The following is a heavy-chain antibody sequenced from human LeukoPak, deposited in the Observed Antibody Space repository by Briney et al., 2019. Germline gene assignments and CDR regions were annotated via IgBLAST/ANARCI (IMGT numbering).Heavy chain of an antibody. CDR3: ASRSVN. V-gene: IGHV4-39*01. J-gene: IGHJ4*02. Sequence: SETLSLTCTVSGGSISSSDYYWGWIRQPPGKGLEWIGSIYYTGSTYYNPSLQSRVSISVDTSKNQFSLKLSSVTAADTAVYYCASRSVNWGQGTLVTVSS. CDR1: GGSISSSDYY. CDR2: IYYTGST.